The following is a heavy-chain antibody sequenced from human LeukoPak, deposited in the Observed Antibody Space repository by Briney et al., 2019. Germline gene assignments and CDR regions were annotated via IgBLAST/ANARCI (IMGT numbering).Heavy chain of an antibody. CDR1: GFTLNNYA. V-gene: IGHV3-64D*06. CDR3: VKAPLPGAVPIEI. Sequence: GGSLRLSCSASGFTLNNYAMYWVRPPPGKRRKCVSGISRIGGDTYYADSVKGRFTISRDNSKNTLYLQMSSLRPEDTAVYYCVKAPLPGAVPIEIWGQGTMVTVSS. CDR2: ISRIGGDT. D-gene: IGHD3-16*01. J-gene: IGHJ3*02.